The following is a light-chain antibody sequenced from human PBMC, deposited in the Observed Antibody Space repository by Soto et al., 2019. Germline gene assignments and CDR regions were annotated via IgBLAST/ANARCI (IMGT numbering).Light chain of an antibody. CDR1: SSDVGGYNY. CDR3: SSYTSSSSNV. J-gene: IGLJ1*01. Sequence: QPVLTQPASVSGSPGQSITISCTGTSSDVGGYNYVSWYQQYPGKAPKLMIFDVSYRPSGVSNRFSGSKSGNTASLTISGLQAEDEADYYCSSYTSSSSNVFGTGTKVTVL. CDR2: DVS. V-gene: IGLV2-14*01.